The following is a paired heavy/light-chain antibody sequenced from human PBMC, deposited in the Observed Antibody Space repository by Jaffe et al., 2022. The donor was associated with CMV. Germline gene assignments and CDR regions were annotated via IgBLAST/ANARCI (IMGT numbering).Heavy chain of an antibody. CDR2: IKEDGSEK. CDR3: ARAYCSSPSCYDLGFDF. D-gene: IGHD2-2*01. J-gene: IGHJ4*02. CDR1: GFTFRNNW. V-gene: IGHV3-7*01. Sequence: QLVESGGGLVQPGGSLRLSCVASGFTFRNNWMTWVRQAPGKGLEWVANIKEDGSEKLYMDSMKGRFTISRDNAKNSLFLQMNSLRAEDTAVYYCARAYCSSPSCYDLGFDFWGQGTLVTVSS.
Light chain of an antibody. Sequence: SYELTQPPSVSVSPGQTATITCSGDALPKQYAYWYQQKPGQAPVMVIYKDSERPSGIPGRFSGSSSGTTVTLTISGVQAEDEADYYCQSGDSRLSYVFGPGTKVIVL. CDR2: KDS. CDR1: ALPKQY. V-gene: IGLV3-25*03. J-gene: IGLJ1*01. CDR3: QSGDSRLSYV.